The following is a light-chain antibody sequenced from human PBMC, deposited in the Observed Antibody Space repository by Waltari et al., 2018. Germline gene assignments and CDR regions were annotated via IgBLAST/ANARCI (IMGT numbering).Light chain of an antibody. CDR3: ATWDDTLNGPV. V-gene: IGLV1-44*01. CDR1: SSNIEFNT. Sequence: QSVLTQPPSVSRTPGQRVTLSCSGSSSNIEFNTVTWYQQPPGTAPTLLIYLNSQRPSGVPDRFSGSKSGTSASLAISGLQSRDEADYYCATWDDTLNGPVFGGGTKLSVL. CDR2: LNS. J-gene: IGLJ3*02.